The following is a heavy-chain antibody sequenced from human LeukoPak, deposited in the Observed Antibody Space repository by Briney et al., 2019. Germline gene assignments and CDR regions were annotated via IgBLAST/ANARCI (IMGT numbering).Heavy chain of an antibody. D-gene: IGHD6-13*01. CDR1: GFTFSTYW. CDR2: ISSDASIT. CDR3: ARGGSTWYDY. V-gene: IGHV3-74*01. J-gene: IGHJ4*02. Sequence: GGSLRLSCAASGFTFSTYWMHWVRQDPGKGLVWVSRISSDASITSYADPVKGRFTISRDNAKNTLYLQMNSLRAEDTAVYYCARGGSTWYDYWGQGTLVTVSS.